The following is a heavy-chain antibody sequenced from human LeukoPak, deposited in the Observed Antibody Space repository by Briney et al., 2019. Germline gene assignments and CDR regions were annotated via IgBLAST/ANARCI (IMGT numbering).Heavy chain of an antibody. CDR2: ISYDGSNK. Sequence: GGSLRLSCEASGFTFSSYAMHWVRQAPGKGLEWVAVISYDGSNKYYADSVKGRFTISRDNSKNTLYLQMNSLRAEDTAVYYCARGNIKFDYWGQGTLVTVSS. V-gene: IGHV3-30-3*01. CDR3: ARGNIKFDY. J-gene: IGHJ4*02. CDR1: GFTFSSYA.